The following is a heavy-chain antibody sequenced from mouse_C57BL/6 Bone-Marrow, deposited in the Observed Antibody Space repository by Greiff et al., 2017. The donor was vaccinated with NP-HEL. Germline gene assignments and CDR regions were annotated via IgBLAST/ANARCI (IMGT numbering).Heavy chain of an antibody. Sequence: DVKLVESGGGLVKPGGSLKLSCAASGFTFSDYGMHWVRQAPEKGLEWVAYISSGSSTIYYADTVKGRFTISRDNAKNTLFLQMTSLRSEDTAMYYCARPLGYAMDYWGQGTSVTVSS. V-gene: IGHV5-17*01. CDR1: GFTFSDYG. CDR3: ARPLGYAMDY. J-gene: IGHJ4*01. D-gene: IGHD4-1*01. CDR2: ISSGSSTI.